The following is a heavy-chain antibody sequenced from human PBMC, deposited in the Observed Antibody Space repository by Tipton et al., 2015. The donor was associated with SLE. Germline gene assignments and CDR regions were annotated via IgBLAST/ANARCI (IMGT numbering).Heavy chain of an antibody. CDR3: AKDYNHDNADYN. CDR1: GGSIRSSNW. J-gene: IGHJ4*02. Sequence: TLSLTCAVSGGSIRSSNWWSWVHQPPGKGLEWIGEIHHSGSTNSNPSLKSRVTISVDKSKNQFSLKLSSVTVADTAIYYCAKDYNHDNADYNWGQGTLVIVSS. D-gene: IGHD4-17*01. CDR2: IHHSGST. V-gene: IGHV4-4*02.